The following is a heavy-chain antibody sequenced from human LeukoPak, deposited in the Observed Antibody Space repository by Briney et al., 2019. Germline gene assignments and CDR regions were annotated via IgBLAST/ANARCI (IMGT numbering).Heavy chain of an antibody. CDR3: AKNAAAGTFGFDP. CDR2: IWYDGSNK. J-gene: IGHJ5*02. D-gene: IGHD6-13*01. Sequence: PGGSLRLSCAASGFTFSSYGMNWVRQAPAKGLEWVAVIWYDGSNKYYADSVKGRFTISRDNSKNTLYLQMNSLRAEDTAVYYCAKNAAAGTFGFDPWGQGTLVTVSS. CDR1: GFTFSSYG. V-gene: IGHV3-33*06.